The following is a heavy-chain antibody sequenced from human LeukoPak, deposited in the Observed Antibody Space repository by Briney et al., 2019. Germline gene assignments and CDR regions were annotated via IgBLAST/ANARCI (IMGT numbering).Heavy chain of an antibody. D-gene: IGHD3-22*01. V-gene: IGHV1-8*03. CDR2: MNPNSGNT. CDR3: ARVSYDSSGYYYDNWLDP. Sequence: ASVKVSCKASGYTFTSYDINWVRQATGQGLEWMGWMNPNSGNTGYAQKFQGRVTITRNTSISTAYMELSSLRSEDTAVYYCARVSYDSSGYYYDNWLDPWGQGTLVTVSS. CDR1: GYTFTSYD. J-gene: IGHJ5*02.